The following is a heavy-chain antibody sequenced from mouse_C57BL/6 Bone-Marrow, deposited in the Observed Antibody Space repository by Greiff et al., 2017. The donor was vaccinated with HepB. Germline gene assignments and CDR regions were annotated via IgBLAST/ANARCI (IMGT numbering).Heavy chain of an antibody. J-gene: IGHJ2*01. CDR2: IDPENGDT. Sequence: EVQLKESGAELVRPGASVKLSCTASGFNIKDDYMHWVKQRPEQGLEWIGWIDPENGDTEYASKFQGKATITADTSSNTAYLQLSSLTSEDTAVYYCTTSPITTVVAPYSFDYWGQGTTLTVSS. D-gene: IGHD1-1*01. CDR1: GFNIKDDY. V-gene: IGHV14-4*01. CDR3: TTSPITTVVAPYSFDY.